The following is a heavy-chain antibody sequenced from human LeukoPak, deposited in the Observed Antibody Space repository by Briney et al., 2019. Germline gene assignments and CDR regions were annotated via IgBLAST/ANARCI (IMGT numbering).Heavy chain of an antibody. Sequence: GGSLRLSCAASGFTFSSYGMHWVRQAPGKGLEGGAFIWYDGSNKYYADSVKGRFTIARDNSKNTLYLQMNSLRAEETAGYYWAKDLRRIVGATKGMDVWGKGTTVTVSS. CDR2: IWYDGSNK. CDR1: GFTFSSYG. CDR3: AKDLRRIVGATKGMDV. J-gene: IGHJ6*03. D-gene: IGHD1-26*01. V-gene: IGHV3-30*02.